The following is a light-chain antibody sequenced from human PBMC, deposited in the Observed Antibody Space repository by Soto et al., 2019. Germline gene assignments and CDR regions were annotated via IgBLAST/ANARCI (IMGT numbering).Light chain of an antibody. CDR1: SSNIGTNT. J-gene: IGLJ3*02. CDR2: SNN. CDR3: AARDDSLNGWV. V-gene: IGLV1-44*01. Sequence: QSVLTQPPSASGTPGQRVTISCSGSSSNIGTNTVDWYQQLPGTAPKLLVNSNNQRPSGVPDRFSGSKSGTSASLAISGLQYEDEAYYYCAARDDSLNGWVFGGGTKLTVL.